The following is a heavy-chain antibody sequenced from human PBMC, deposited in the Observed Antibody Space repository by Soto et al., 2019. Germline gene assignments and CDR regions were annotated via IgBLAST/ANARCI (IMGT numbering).Heavy chain of an antibody. V-gene: IGHV3-11*06. CDR2: ISGTSDSI. CDR1: GFTFSDYY. J-gene: IGHJ4*02. CDR3: ARVAVITAAGTSDY. D-gene: IGHD6-13*01. Sequence: GGSLRLSCAASGFTFSDYYMSWIRQVPGKGLEWVAYISGTSDSIPYADSVKGRFTISRDNAKNSLYLQMNSLRAEDTAVYYCARVAVITAAGTSDYWGQGTLVTVSS.